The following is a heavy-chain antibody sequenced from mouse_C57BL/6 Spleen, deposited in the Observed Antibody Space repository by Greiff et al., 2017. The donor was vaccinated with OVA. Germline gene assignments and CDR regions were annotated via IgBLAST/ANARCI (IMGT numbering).Heavy chain of an antibody. J-gene: IGHJ4*01. Sequence: QVQLQQSGAELAKPGASVKLSCKASGYTFTSYWMHWVKQRPGQGLEWIGYINPSSGYTKYNQKFKDKATLTADKSSSTAYMQLSSLTYEDSAVYYCAREITTVVATDYAMDYWGQGTSVTVS. CDR3: AREITTVVATDYAMDY. D-gene: IGHD1-1*01. V-gene: IGHV1-7*01. CDR1: GYTFTSYW. CDR2: INPSSGYT.